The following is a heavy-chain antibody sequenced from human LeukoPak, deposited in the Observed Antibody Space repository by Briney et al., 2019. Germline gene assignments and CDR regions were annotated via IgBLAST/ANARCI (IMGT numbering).Heavy chain of an antibody. Sequence: GASVKVSCKASGYTFTGYYMHWVRQAPGQGLEWMGWINPNSGGTNYAQKFQGRVTMTRDTSISTAYMELSRLRSDDTAVYYCARVQNSWHYDSSGYVYYWGQGTLVTVSS. J-gene: IGHJ4*02. CDR3: ARVQNSWHYDSSGYVYY. D-gene: IGHD3-22*01. CDR1: GYTFTGYY. CDR2: INPNSGGT. V-gene: IGHV1-2*02.